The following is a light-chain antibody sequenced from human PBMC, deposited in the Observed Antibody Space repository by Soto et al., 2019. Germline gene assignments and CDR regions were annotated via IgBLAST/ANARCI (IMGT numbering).Light chain of an antibody. J-gene: IGKJ3*01. CDR2: AAS. CDR3: QKYNSALT. CDR1: QGISNE. Sequence: DIQMTQSPSSLSASVGDRVTITCRASQGISNELAWYQQKPGKVPKLLIYAASTLQSGVPSRFSGSGSETDFTLTISSLQPEDVATYYCQKYNSALTFGPGTKADIK. V-gene: IGKV1-27*01.